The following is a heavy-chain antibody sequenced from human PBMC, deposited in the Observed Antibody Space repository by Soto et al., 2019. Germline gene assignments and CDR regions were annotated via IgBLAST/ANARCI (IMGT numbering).Heavy chain of an antibody. CDR1: GFTFSSYA. D-gene: IGHD3-3*01. CDR2: IGGSGGRT. Sequence: EVQLLESGGGLVQPGGSLRLSCAASGFTFSSYAMSWVRQAPGKGLGWVSAIGGSGGRTYYADFVKGRFTISRDNPKNTLYLQMNSLRAEDTAVYYCAKAQYYDFWSGRYWGQGTLVTVSS. CDR3: AKAQYYDFWSGRY. V-gene: IGHV3-23*01. J-gene: IGHJ4*02.